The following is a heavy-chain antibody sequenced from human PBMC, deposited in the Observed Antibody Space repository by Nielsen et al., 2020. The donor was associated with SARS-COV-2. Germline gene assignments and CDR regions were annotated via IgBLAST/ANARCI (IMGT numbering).Heavy chain of an antibody. V-gene: IGHV4-30-4*01. CDR1: GASFSNDGFY. D-gene: IGHD3-3*01. Sequence: SETLSLTCTVSGASFSNDGFYWSWSRQHPGKGLEWLAYIYYDGSTFYNPSLKSRVSISMDTSNNLFSLRLNSVTAADTALYYCARERVGGITIFGVVTRYGMDVWGQGTTVTVSS. CDR2: IYYDGST. J-gene: IGHJ6*02. CDR3: ARERVGGITIFGVVTRYGMDV.